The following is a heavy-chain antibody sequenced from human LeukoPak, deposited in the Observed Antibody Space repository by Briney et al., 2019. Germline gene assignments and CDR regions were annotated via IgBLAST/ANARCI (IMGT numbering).Heavy chain of an antibody. CDR1: GYTFTGYY. Sequence: ASVKVSCKASGYTFTGYYMHWVRQAPGQGLEWMGRIDPNSGGTNYAQKFQGRVTMTRDTSTSTVYMELSSLRSEDTAVYYCARPSRIPPYYFDYWGQGTLVTVSS. CDR2: IDPNSGGT. D-gene: IGHD2-15*01. J-gene: IGHJ4*02. CDR3: ARPSRIPPYYFDY. V-gene: IGHV1-2*06.